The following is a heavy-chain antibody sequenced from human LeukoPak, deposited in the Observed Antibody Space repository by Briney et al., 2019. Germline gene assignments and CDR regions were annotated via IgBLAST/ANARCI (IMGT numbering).Heavy chain of an antibody. V-gene: IGHV4-4*02. CDR1: GDSISSINW. CDR3: ARDGGYFGSGFCDS. Sequence: PSGTLSLTCAVSGDSISSINWWSWVRPPPGKGLEWIGEIYHGGTTNYNPSLKSRVAISVDKSKNQFSLKLSSVTAADTAVYYCARDGGYFGSGFCDSWGQGTLVTVSS. CDR2: IYHGGTT. D-gene: IGHD3-10*01. J-gene: IGHJ4*02.